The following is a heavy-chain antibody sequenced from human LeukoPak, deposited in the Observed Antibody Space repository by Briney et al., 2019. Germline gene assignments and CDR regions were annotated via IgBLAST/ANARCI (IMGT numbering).Heavy chain of an antibody. Sequence: GESLKISCKGSGYSFTSNWIGWVRQMPGKGLEYMGIIYPGDSDTRYSPPFQGQVTISADKSISTAYVQWSSLKASDTAMYYCARLVRGATTSSYYFDYWGQGTLVTVSS. J-gene: IGHJ4*02. CDR1: GYSFTSNW. D-gene: IGHD1-26*01. CDR3: ARLVRGATTSSYYFDY. CDR2: IYPGDSDT. V-gene: IGHV5-51*01.